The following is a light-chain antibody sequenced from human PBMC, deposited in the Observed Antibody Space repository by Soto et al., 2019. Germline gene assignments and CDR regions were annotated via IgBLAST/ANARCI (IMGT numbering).Light chain of an antibody. CDR3: QQYNNWPLWT. V-gene: IGKV1-39*01. Sequence: DIQMTQSPSSVSSSVGDRITITCRASQSISSYLNWYQQKPGKAPKLLIYAASSLQSGVPSRFSGSGSGTEFTLTISSLQSEDFAVYYCQQYNNWPLWTFGQGTKVDIK. CDR1: QSISSY. CDR2: AAS. J-gene: IGKJ1*01.